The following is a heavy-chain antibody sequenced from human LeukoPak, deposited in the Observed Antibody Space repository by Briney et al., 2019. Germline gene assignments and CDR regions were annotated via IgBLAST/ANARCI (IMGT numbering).Heavy chain of an antibody. CDR3: ARHWDYYDSSGYYIGNWFDP. J-gene: IGHJ5*02. Sequence: WETLSLTWAVPGVSISSYYWSWIRQPPGKGLEWIGYIYTSGSTNYNPSLKSRVTISVDTSKNQFSLKLSSVTAADTAVYYCARHWDYYDSSGYYIGNWFDPWGQGTLVTVSS. CDR1: GVSISSYY. CDR2: IYTSGST. V-gene: IGHV4-4*09. D-gene: IGHD3-22*01.